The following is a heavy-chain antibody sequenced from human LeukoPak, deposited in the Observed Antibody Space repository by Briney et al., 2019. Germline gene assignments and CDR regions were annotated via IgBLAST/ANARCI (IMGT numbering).Heavy chain of an antibody. V-gene: IGHV3-73*01. CDR1: GFTFSGSA. CDR2: IRSKANSYAT. Sequence: GGSLRLSCATSGFTFSGSAIHWVRQASGKGLEWVGRIRSKANSYATTDVASVKGRFTISRDDSKNTAYLQMNSLKTEDTAVYYCTRPSYDSSVSGVVYWGQGTLVTVSS. J-gene: IGHJ4*02. D-gene: IGHD3-22*01. CDR3: TRPSYDSSVSGVVY.